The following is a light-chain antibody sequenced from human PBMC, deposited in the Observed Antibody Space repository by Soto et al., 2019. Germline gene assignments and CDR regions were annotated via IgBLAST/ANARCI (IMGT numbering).Light chain of an antibody. CDR1: SSNIGAGYV. CDR2: GNS. J-gene: IGLJ2*01. Sequence: QSVLTQPPSVSGAPGQRVTISCTGSSSNIGAGYVVHWYQQLPGTAPKLLIYGNSNRPSGVPDQFSGSKSGTSASLAITGLQSEDEADYYCAAWDDSLNGVIFGAGTKLTVL. CDR3: AAWDDSLNGVI. V-gene: IGLV1-40*01.